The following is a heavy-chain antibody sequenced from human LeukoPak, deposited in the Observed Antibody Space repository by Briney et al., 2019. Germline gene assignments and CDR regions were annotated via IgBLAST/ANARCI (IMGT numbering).Heavy chain of an antibody. V-gene: IGHV3-21*01. CDR2: ISSSSSYI. Sequence: AGGSLRLSCAASGFTFSSYSMNWVRQAPGKGLEWVSSISSSSSYIYYADSVKGRFTISRDNAKNSLYLQMDSLRAEDTAVYYCAREVAARRSHETRRGQGTLVTVSS. J-gene: IGHJ4*02. CDR3: AREVAARRSHETR. CDR1: GFTFSSYS. D-gene: IGHD6-6*01.